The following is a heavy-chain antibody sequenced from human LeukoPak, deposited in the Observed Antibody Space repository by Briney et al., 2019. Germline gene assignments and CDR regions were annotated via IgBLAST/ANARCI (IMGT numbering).Heavy chain of an antibody. V-gene: IGHV4-61*02. CDR2: IYTSGSI. D-gene: IGHD3-3*02. CDR3: ARLRRSRLAEFDY. CDR1: GGSISSGSYY. Sequence: PSETLSLTCTVSGGSISSGSYYWSWIRQPAGKGLEWIGRIYTSGSINYNPSLKSRVTISVDTSKNQFSLKLSSVTAADTAVYYCARLRRSRLAEFDYWGQGTLVTVSS. J-gene: IGHJ4*02.